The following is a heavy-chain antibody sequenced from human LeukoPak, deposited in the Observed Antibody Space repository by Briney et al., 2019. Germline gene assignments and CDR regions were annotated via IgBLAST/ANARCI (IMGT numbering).Heavy chain of an antibody. CDR2: ISGTGGST. CDR1: GFTFSSYA. CDR3: ARDGGSSWFEYYFDY. V-gene: IGHV3-23*01. D-gene: IGHD6-13*01. J-gene: IGHJ4*02. Sequence: PGGSLRLSCAASGFTFSSYAMSWVRQAPGRGLEWVSAISGTGGSTYYADSVKGRFTISRDNSKNTLYLQVNSLRAEDTAVYYCARDGGSSWFEYYFDYWGQGTLVTVSS.